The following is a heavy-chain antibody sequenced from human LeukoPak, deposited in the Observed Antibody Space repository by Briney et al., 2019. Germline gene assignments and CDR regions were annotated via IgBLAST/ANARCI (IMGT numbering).Heavy chain of an antibody. Sequence: GESLKISCEGCGYSFNSYWIAWVRQMRGKGLEWMGIIYPGDSDTRYNPSFQGQVTNSAVKSIRTAYLQWSSLKASDTAMYYCARPLHSSGDYYYGMDVWGQGTLVTVSS. CDR2: IYPGDSDT. CDR1: GYSFNSYW. V-gene: IGHV5-51*01. J-gene: IGHJ6*02. CDR3: ARPLHSSGDYYYGMDV. D-gene: IGHD3-22*01.